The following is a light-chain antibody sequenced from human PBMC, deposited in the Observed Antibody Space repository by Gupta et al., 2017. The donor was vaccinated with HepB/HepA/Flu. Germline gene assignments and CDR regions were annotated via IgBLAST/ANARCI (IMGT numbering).Light chain of an antibody. V-gene: IGLV3-19*01. Sequence: SSELTQDPAVSVALGQNVRITCQGDSLRSYYASRYQQKPGQAPVLVIYGKNNRPSGIPDRFSGSSSGNTASLTITGAQAEDEADYYCNSRDSSGNHVVFGGGTKLTVL. CDR2: GKN. CDR1: SLRSYY. CDR3: NSRDSSGNHVV. J-gene: IGLJ2*01.